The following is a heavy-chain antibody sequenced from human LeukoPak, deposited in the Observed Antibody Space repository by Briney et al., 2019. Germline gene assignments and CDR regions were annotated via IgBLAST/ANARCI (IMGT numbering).Heavy chain of an antibody. D-gene: IGHD5-24*01. CDR3: ARRDGYNYYFAY. J-gene: IGHJ4*02. Sequence: GGSLRLSCAASGFTFSSYSMNWVRQAPGKGLEWVSSISSSSSYIYYADSVKGRFTISRDNAKNSPYLQMNSLRAEDTAVYYCARRDGYNYYFAYWGQGTLVTVSS. V-gene: IGHV3-21*04. CDR2: ISSSSSYI. CDR1: GFTFSSYS.